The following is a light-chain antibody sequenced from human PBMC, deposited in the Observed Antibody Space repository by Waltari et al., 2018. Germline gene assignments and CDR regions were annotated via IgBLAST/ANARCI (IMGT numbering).Light chain of an antibody. J-gene: IGKJ1*01. CDR2: DAS. CDR1: QGISSR. Sequence: DIQTSQSPSSVSASVGHRVTLTCRASQGISSRLAWYQQKPGKAPQLLISDASSLHSGVPSRFSGSGSGTDFTLTISSLQPEDFATYYCLQVNSFPRTFGQGTKVEVK. CDR3: LQVNSFPRT. V-gene: IGKV1-12*01.